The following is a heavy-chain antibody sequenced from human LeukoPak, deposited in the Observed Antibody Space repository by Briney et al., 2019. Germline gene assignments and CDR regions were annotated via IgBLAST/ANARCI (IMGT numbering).Heavy chain of an antibody. CDR3: MRGLLVPAVTRHCYFDL. D-gene: IGHD2-15*01. J-gene: IGHJ2*01. V-gene: IGHV4-34*01. CDR1: AGTLSGYC. Sequence: SQTLSLTFAVYAGTLSGYCWNWDRHRPAHGLEWIGEIDHSGSTNYNSSLESRVTISVDTSKNQFSLNLSSVTAADTAIYFSMRGLLVPAVTRHCYFDLWGGGTLVTVFS. CDR2: IDHSGST.